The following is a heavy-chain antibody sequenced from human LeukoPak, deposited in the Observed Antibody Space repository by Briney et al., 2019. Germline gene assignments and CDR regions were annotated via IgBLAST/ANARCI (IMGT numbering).Heavy chain of an antibody. CDR1: GYTFTGYY. CDR2: INANSGGT. V-gene: IGHV1-2*02. D-gene: IGHD6-19*01. Sequence: GASVKVSCKASGYTFTGYYMHWVRQAPGQGLEWMGWINANSGGTNYAQKFQGRVTMTRDTSISTAYMELSRLRSDDTAVYYCAREDRYSSGWYADWGQGTLVTVSS. CDR3: AREDRYSSGWYAD. J-gene: IGHJ4*02.